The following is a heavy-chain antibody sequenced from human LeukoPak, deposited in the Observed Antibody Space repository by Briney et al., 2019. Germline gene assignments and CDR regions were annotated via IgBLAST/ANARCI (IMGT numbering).Heavy chain of an antibody. V-gene: IGHV4-39*07. CDR1: GGSVSSSSSY. CDR3: ARFVKRYCSSTSCSIIAHNKYYFDY. Sequence: SETLSLTCTVSGGSVSSSSSYWGWIRQPPGKGLEWIGSLQYGGSTYYNPSLKSRVTISVDKSKNQFSLKLSSVTAADTAVYYCARFVKRYCSSTSCSIIAHNKYYFDYWGQGTLVTVSS. J-gene: IGHJ4*02. CDR2: LQYGGST. D-gene: IGHD2-2*01.